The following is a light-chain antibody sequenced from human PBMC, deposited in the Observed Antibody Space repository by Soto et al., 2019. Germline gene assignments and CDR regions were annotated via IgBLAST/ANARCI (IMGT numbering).Light chain of an antibody. Sequence: DIQMTQSPSSLSASLGDRVTITCRASQGIGNYLAWYQQKPGKVPKVLICGASTLQSGVPSRFSGSGSGTDFTLTISSLQPEDVGSYYCQKYDSAPLTFGGGTKVDIK. CDR3: QKYDSAPLT. CDR1: QGIGNY. J-gene: IGKJ4*01. V-gene: IGKV1-27*01. CDR2: GAS.